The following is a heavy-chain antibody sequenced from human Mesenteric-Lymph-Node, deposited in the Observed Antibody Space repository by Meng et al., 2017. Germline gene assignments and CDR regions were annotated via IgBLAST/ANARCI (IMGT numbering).Heavy chain of an antibody. CDR3: ARSVGSGWFDP. CDR2: INGVNGNT. D-gene: IGHD6-19*01. CDR1: GYTFGSYA. V-gene: IGHV1-3*01. Sequence: QVQLVQSGAEVKKPGASVKVSCKASGYTFGSYAIHWMRQAPGQSPEWMGWINGVNGNTKYSQKFQSRVIISRDASATTAYMDLSGLRSEDTAVYFCARSVGSGWFDPWGQGTLVTVSS. J-gene: IGHJ5*02.